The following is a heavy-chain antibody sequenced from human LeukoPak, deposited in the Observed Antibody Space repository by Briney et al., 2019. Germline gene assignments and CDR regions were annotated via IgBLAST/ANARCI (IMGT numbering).Heavy chain of an antibody. J-gene: IGHJ4*02. V-gene: IGHV4-34*01. D-gene: IGHD3-10*01. CDR1: GGSFSGYY. CDR2: INHSGST. Sequence: SETLSLTCAVYGGSFSGYYWNWIRQPPGKGLEWIGEINHSGSTNYNPSLKSRVTISVDTSKNQFSLKLSSVTAADTAVYYCRGEVRGVIIKYYFDYWGQGTLVTVSS. CDR3: RGEVRGVIIKYYFDY.